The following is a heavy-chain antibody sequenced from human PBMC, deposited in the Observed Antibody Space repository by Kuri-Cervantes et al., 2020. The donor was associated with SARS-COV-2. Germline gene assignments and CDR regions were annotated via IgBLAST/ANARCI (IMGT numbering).Heavy chain of an antibody. CDR1: GGTFSSYA. J-gene: IGHJ5*02. CDR3: ARDPTGYCSGGSCYLDSWFDP. CDR2: INPNSGGT. V-gene: IGHV1-2*02. Sequence: ASVKVSCKASGGTFSSYAISWVRQAPGQGLEWMGWINPNSGGTNYAQKFQGRVTMTRDTSISTAYMELSRLRSDDTAVCYCARDPTGYCSGGSCYLDSWFDPWGQGTLVTVSS. D-gene: IGHD2-15*01.